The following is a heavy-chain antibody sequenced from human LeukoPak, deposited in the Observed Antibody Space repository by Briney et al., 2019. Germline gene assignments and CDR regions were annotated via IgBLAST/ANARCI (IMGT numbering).Heavy chain of an antibody. D-gene: IGHD2-2*01. CDR3: ARDLDGGSSRKTGAFDI. CDR2: IKQDGSEK. Sequence: PGGSLRLSCAASGFTFSSYWMSWVRQAPGKGLEWVANIKQDGSEKFYVDSVKGRFTISRDNAKNSLYLQMNSLRAQDTAVYYCARDLDGGSSRKTGAFDIWGQGTMVTVSS. J-gene: IGHJ3*02. CDR1: GFTFSSYW. V-gene: IGHV3-7*01.